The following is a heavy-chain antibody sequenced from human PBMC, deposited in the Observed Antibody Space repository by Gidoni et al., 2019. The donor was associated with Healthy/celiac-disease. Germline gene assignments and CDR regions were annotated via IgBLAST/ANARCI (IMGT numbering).Heavy chain of an antibody. CDR2: IRSKAYGGTT. D-gene: IGHD3-3*01. V-gene: IGHV3-49*02. J-gene: IGHJ4*02. Sequence: VGFIRSKAYGGTTEYAASVKGRFTISRDDSKSIAYLQMNSLKTEDTAVYYCTRDLRFLEWTPVVYFDYWGQGTLVTVSS. CDR3: TRDLRFLEWTPVVYFDY.